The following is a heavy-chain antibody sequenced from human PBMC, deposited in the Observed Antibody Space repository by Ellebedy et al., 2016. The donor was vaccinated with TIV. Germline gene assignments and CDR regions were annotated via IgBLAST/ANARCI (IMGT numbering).Heavy chain of an antibody. V-gene: IGHV4-59*01. CDR1: GGSISSYD. J-gene: IGHJ5*02. CDR2: IYYSGST. D-gene: IGHD4-17*01. Sequence: SETLSLTCTVSGGSISSYDWSWIRQPPGKGLEWIGYIYYSGSTNYNPSLKSRVTISVDTSKNQFSVKLSSVTAAATAVYFCARARALYGDYSAGWFDPWGQGTLVTVSS. CDR3: ARARALYGDYSAGWFDP.